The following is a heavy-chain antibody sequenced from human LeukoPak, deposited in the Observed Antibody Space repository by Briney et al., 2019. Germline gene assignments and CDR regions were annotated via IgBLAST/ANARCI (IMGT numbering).Heavy chain of an antibody. CDR1: GGTFNSYA. CDR3: ARNPYCSSTSCYKGSYYYGMDV. Sequence: SVKVSCKASGGTFNSYAISWVRQAPGQGLEWMGGIIPIFGTANYAQKFQGRVTITADESTSTAYMELSSLRSEDTAVYYCARNPYCSSTSCYKGSYYYGMDVWGQGTTVTVSS. J-gene: IGHJ6*02. CDR2: IIPIFGTA. D-gene: IGHD2-2*02. V-gene: IGHV1-69*01.